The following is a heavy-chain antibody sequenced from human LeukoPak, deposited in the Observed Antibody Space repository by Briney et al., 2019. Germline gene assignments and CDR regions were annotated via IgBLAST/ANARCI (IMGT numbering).Heavy chain of an antibody. D-gene: IGHD4-17*01. CDR3: ARGFPSDYTQSPYYYGMDV. CDR1: GGSFSGYY. V-gene: IGHV4-34*01. Sequence: SETLSLTCAVYGGSFSGYYWSWIRQPPGKGLEWIGEINHSGSTNYNTSLKSRVTISVDTSKNQFSLKLSSVTAADTAVYYCARGFPSDYTQSPYYYGMDVWGQGTTVTVSS. J-gene: IGHJ6*02. CDR2: INHSGST.